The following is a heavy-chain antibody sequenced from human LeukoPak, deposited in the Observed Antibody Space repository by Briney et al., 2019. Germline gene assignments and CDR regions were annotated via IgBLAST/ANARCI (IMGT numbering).Heavy chain of an antibody. D-gene: IGHD3-10*01. CDR3: AAGRDYYDAGSPGPFDF. CDR2: FDPEDGET. Sequence: ASVKVDCQVCGYTLTQLSMHWVRRAPGKGLEGGGGFDPEDGETIYAQKFQGRVTMTEDTSTDTAYIELSSLRYEDTAVYYCAAGRDYYDAGSPGPFDFWRQGPRATVSS. CDR1: GYTLTQLS. J-gene: IGHJ4*02. V-gene: IGHV1-24*01.